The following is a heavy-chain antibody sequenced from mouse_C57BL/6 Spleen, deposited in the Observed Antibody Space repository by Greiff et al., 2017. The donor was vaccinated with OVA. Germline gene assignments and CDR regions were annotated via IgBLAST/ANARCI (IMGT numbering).Heavy chain of an antibody. J-gene: IGHJ4*01. Sequence: QVQLQQPGAELVRPGSSVKLSCKASGYTFTSYWMHWVKQRPIQGLEWIGNIDPSDSETHYNQKFKDKATLTVDKSSSTAYMQLSSLTSEDSADYYCARGYDNYDYYSLDYWGQGTSVTVSS. V-gene: IGHV1-52*01. D-gene: IGHD2-1*01. CDR3: ARGYDNYDYYSLDY. CDR2: IDPSDSET. CDR1: GYTFTSYW.